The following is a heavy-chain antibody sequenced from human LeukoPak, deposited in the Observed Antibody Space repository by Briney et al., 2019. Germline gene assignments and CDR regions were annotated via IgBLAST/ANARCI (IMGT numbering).Heavy chain of an antibody. CDR2: IKDKNDGGTT. D-gene: IGHD2-15*01. Sequence: GGSLRLSCAASGITFNYAWMSWVRQAPGKGLEWVGRIKDKNDGGTTDYAEPVKGRFTTSRDDSKNMVYLQMNSLKTEDTGVYYCTTGVLTAWGQGTLVSVSS. CDR3: TTGVLTA. V-gene: IGHV3-15*01. CDR1: GITFNYAW. J-gene: IGHJ4*02.